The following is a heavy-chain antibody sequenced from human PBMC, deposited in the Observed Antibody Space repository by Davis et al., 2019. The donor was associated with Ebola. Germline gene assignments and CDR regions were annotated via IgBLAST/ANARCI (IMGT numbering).Heavy chain of an antibody. J-gene: IGHJ4*02. V-gene: IGHV3-48*02. Sequence: PGGSLRLSCVASGFSISTYSMNWFRQAPGKGLEWISYISSTSGTIQYADSVKGRFTISRDNVQNSLFLHMTNLRDEDTAMYFCTRGEALWGQGSLVTVSS. CDR2: ISSTSGTI. CDR3: TRGEAL. CDR1: GFSISTYS. D-gene: IGHD1-26*01.